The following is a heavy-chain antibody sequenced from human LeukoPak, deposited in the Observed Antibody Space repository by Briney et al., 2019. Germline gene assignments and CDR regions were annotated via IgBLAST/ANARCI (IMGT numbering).Heavy chain of an antibody. D-gene: IGHD3-9*01. CDR1: GFSLSTSGMC. J-gene: IGHJ4*02. CDR2: IDWDDDK. V-gene: IGHV2-70*11. Sequence: SGPALVKPTQTLTLTCTFSGFSLSTSGMCVSWIRQPPGKALEWLARIDWDDDKYYSTSLKTRLTISKDTSKNQEVLTMTNMDPVDTATYYCARTARYYDILTGFTFDYWGQGTLSPSPQ. CDR3: ARTARYYDILTGFTFDY.